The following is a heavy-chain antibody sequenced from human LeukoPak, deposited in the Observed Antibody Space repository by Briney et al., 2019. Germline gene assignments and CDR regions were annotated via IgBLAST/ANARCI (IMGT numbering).Heavy chain of an antibody. D-gene: IGHD6-19*01. CDR3: VSGRVAGIDAFDI. V-gene: IGHV6-1*01. CDR1: GDSVSSNSAA. CDR2: TYYRSKWYN. Sequence: SQTLSLTCAISGDSVSSNSAAWNWISQSPSRGLEWLGRTYYRSKWYNYYAVSLKSRITINPDTSKNQFSLQLNSVTPEDTAVYHCVSGRVAGIDAFDIWGQGTMVTVSS. J-gene: IGHJ3*02.